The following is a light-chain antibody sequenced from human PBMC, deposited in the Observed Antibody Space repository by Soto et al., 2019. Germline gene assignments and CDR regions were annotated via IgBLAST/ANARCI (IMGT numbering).Light chain of an antibody. CDR1: QSVSSSY. V-gene: IGKV3-20*01. Sequence: EIVLTQSPGTLSLSPGERATLSCRASQSVSSSYLAWYQQKPGQAPRLLIYGASSRATGIPDRFSGSGSGTDFTLTISRLEPEDFAVYNCQQYGSSPRRITFGQGTRLEIK. CDR2: GAS. J-gene: IGKJ5*01. CDR3: QQYGSSPRRIT.